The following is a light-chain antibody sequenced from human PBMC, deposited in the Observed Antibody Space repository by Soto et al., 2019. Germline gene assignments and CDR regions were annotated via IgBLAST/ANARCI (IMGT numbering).Light chain of an antibody. V-gene: IGKV3-11*01. CDR2: DAS. Sequence: EMVLTQSPATLSFSPGERATLSCRASQSVSSYLAWYQQKPGQAPRLLIYDASNRATGIPARFSGSGSGTDFTLTISSLEPEDLAVYYCQQRGHAFGQGTRLEIK. J-gene: IGKJ5*01. CDR3: QQRGHA. CDR1: QSVSSY.